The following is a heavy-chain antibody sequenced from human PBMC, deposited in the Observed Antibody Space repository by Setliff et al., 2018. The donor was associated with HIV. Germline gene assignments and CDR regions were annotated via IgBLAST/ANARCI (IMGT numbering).Heavy chain of an antibody. Sequence: SETLSLTCAVYGGSFNNSYWSWIRQPPGKGLEWIGEINHSGSTSYNPSLKSRVTISVDTSKNQFSLKLNSITAADTAIYFCARVRDPNWNYDMDVWGQGTTVTVSS. J-gene: IGHJ6*03. CDR2: INHSGST. CDR3: ARVRDPNWNYDMDV. CDR1: GGSFNNSY. V-gene: IGHV4-34*01. D-gene: IGHD1-1*01.